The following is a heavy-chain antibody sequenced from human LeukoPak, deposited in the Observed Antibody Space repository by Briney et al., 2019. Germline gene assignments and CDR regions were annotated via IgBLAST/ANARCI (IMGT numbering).Heavy chain of an antibody. Sequence: GASVKVSCKASGYTFTSYYMHWVRQAPGQGLEWMGIINPSGGSTSYAQKFQGRVTMTRDMSTSTVYMELSSLRSEDTAVYYCARDAIRGPDPVAAAGTDWFDPWGQGTLVTVSS. D-gene: IGHD6-13*01. CDR2: INPSGGST. V-gene: IGHV1-46*01. CDR3: ARDAIRGPDPVAAAGTDWFDP. CDR1: GYTFTSYY. J-gene: IGHJ5*02.